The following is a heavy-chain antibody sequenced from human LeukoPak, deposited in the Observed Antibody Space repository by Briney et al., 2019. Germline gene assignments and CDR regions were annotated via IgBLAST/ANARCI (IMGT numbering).Heavy chain of an antibody. CDR1: GYTFTSYG. V-gene: IGHV1-18*01. CDR3: ARDLPVDTAMVRFDY. CDR2: ISAYNGNT. Sequence: ASVKVSCKASGYTFTSYGISWVRQPPGQGLEWMGWISAYNGNTNYAQKLQGRVTMTTDTSTSTAYMELKSLRSDDTAVYYCARDLPVDTAMVRFDYWGQGTLVTVSS. J-gene: IGHJ4*02. D-gene: IGHD5-18*01.